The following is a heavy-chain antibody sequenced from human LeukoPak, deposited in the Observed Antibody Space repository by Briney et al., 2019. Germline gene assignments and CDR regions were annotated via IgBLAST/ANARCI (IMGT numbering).Heavy chain of an antibody. D-gene: IGHD3-10*01. CDR3: ARGDYYGSGSYFAFDI. J-gene: IGHJ3*02. V-gene: IGHV4-34*01. CDR2: INHSGST. Sequence: SETLSLTCAVYGGSFSGYYWSWIRQPPGKGLEWIGEINHSGSTNYNPSLKSRVTISVDTSKNQFSLKLSSVTAADTAVYYCARGDYYGSGSYFAFDIWGQGTMVTVSS. CDR1: GGSFSGYY.